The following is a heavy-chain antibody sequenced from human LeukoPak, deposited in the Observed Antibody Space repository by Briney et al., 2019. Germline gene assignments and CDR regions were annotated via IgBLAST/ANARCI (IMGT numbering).Heavy chain of an antibody. V-gene: IGHV4-38-2*01. Sequence: PSETLSLTCAVSGYSISSGYYWGWIRQPPGKGLEWFGSIYHSGSTYYNPSLKSRVTISVDTSKNQFSLKLSSVTAADTAVYYCARGGTTDYWGQGTLVTVSS. J-gene: IGHJ4*02. D-gene: IGHD1-7*01. CDR2: IYHSGST. CDR1: GYSISSGYY. CDR3: ARGGTTDY.